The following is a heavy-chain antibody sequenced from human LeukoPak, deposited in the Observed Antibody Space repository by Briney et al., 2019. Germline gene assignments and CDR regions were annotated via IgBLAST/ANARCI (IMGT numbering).Heavy chain of an antibody. Sequence: GSLRLSCAASGFTFSSYSMNWVRQAPGKGLEWIGSIYYSGSTYYNPSLKSRVTISVDTSRNQFSLKLSSVTAADTAVYYCARRNYYYYYMDVWGKGTTVTVSS. CDR3: ARRNYYYYYMDV. V-gene: IGHV4-39*01. CDR2: IYYSGST. CDR1: GFTFSSYSMN. J-gene: IGHJ6*03.